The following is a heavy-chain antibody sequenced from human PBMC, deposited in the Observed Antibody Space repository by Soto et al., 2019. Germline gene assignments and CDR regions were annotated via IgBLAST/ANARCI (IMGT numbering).Heavy chain of an antibody. CDR2: INHSGST. CDR1: SGSFSGYY. V-gene: IGHV4-34*01. J-gene: IGHJ6*02. D-gene: IGHD6-19*01. Sequence: SETRSLTXAVDSGSFSGYYWSWIRQPPEKGLEWIGEINHSGSTNYNPALKSRVTISVDTSKNQFSMKLSSVPAADTAVYYCARFRSIAVAGTRYYYYGMDVWGQGTTVTVSS. CDR3: ARFRSIAVAGTRYYYYGMDV.